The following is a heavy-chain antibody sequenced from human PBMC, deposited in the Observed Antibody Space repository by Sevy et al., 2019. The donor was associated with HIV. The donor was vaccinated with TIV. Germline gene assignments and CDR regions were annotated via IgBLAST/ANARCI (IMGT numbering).Heavy chain of an antibody. J-gene: IGHJ4*02. Sequence: GGSLRLSCAASGFNFNIYWMHWVRQAPGKGLVWVSLITMDGTSTSYADSVKGRFTICRDNAQNTLFLQMNSRSAEDTAVYYCANFDCGGDCNGWGQGTRVTVSS. CDR1: GFNFNIYW. CDR3: ANFDCGGDCNG. V-gene: IGHV3-74*01. CDR2: ITMDGTST. D-gene: IGHD2-21*02.